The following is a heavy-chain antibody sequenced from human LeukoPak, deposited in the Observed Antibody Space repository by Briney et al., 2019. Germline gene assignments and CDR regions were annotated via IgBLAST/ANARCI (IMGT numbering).Heavy chain of an antibody. CDR2: ISGSGGST. CDR1: GFTFSSYA. J-gene: IGHJ4*02. CDR3: AKGPDCSSTSCYARRFSFAY. Sequence: GGSLRLSCAASGFTFSSYAMSWVRQAPGKGLERVSAISGSGGSTYCADSVKGRFTISRDNSKNTLYLQMNSLRAEDTAVYYCAKGPDCSSTSCYARRFSFAYWGQGTLVTVSS. V-gene: IGHV3-23*01. D-gene: IGHD2-2*01.